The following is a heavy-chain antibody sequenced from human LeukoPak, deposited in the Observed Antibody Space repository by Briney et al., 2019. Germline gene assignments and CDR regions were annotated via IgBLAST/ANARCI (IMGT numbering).Heavy chain of an antibody. CDR3: ARGRRYYDFWSGPSRFDY. CDR1: GGSISSYY. D-gene: IGHD3-3*01. CDR2: IYYSGST. V-gene: IGHV4-59*12. Sequence: SETLSLTCTVSGGSISSYYWSWIRQPPGKGLEWIGYIYYSGSTNYNPSLKSRVTISVDTSKNQFSLKLSSVTAADTAVYYCARGRRYYDFWSGPSRFDYWGQGTLVTVSS. J-gene: IGHJ4*02.